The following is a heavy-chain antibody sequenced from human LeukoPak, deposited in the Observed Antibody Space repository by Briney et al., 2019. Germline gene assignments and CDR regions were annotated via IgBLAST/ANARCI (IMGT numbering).Heavy chain of an antibody. D-gene: IGHD2-15*01. V-gene: IGHV3-48*03. CDR1: GFTFSSYE. J-gene: IGHJ4*02. Sequence: GGSLRLSCAASGFTFSSYEMNWVRQAPGKGLEWVSYISSSGSTIYYADSVKGRFTISRDNAKNSLYLQMNSLRAEDKAVYYCAREWPYCSGGSCYFDYWGQGTLVTVSS. CDR3: AREWPYCSGGSCYFDY. CDR2: ISSSGSTI.